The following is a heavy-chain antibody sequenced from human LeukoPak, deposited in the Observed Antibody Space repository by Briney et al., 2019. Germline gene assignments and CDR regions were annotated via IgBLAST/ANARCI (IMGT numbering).Heavy chain of an antibody. J-gene: IGHJ4*01. CDR2: IYSGGYT. CDR3: AKGIYSSGWSYFDY. CDR1: GFNVSSNY. Sequence: GGSLRLSCAASGFNVSSNYMSWVRQAPGKGLEWVSVIYSGGYTYYADSVKGGFTIARHDSKNTLCLQMNSLRAEDTAVYYCAKGIYSSGWSYFDYWGHGTLVTVSS. V-gene: IGHV3-53*01. D-gene: IGHD6-19*01.